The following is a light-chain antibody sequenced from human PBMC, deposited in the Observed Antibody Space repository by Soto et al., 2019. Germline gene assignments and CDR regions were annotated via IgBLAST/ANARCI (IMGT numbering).Light chain of an antibody. J-gene: IGKJ5*01. CDR1: QGISSY. Sequence: DIQLTQSPSFLSASVGDRVTITCRASQGISSYLAWYQQKPGKAPKFLIYAASTLRGGVPSRFSGSGSGTEFTHTISSLQPEDFATYYCQGLNDYPITFGQGTRLEIK. CDR3: QGLNDYPIT. V-gene: IGKV1-9*01. CDR2: AAS.